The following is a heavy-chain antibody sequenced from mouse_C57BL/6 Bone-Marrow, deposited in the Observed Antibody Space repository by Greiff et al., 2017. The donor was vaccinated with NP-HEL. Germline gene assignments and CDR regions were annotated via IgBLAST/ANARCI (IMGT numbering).Heavy chain of an antibody. CDR2: ISSGSSTI. J-gene: IGHJ2*01. Sequence: EVNLVESGGGLVKPGGSLKLSCAASGFTFSDYGMHWVRQAPEQGLEWVAYISSGSSTIYYADKVKGRFTISRDNAKITLFLQMPSLRSEDTAMYYCASRQRAYWGQGTTLTVSS. V-gene: IGHV5-17*01. CDR3: ASRQRAY. CDR1: GFTFSDYG. D-gene: IGHD3-2*01.